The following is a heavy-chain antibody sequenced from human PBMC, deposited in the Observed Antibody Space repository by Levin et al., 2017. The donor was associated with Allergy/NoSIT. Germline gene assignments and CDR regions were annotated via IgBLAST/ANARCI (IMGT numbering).Heavy chain of an antibody. J-gene: IGHJ4*02. V-gene: IGHV3-23*01. CDR1: GFTFSSYA. CDR2: ISGSGGST. Sequence: GGSLRLSCAASGFTFSSYAMSWVRQAPGKGLEWVSAISGSGGSTYYADSVKGRFTISRDNSKNTLYLQMNSLRAEDTAVYYCAKVGGLLWFGDLLSSFDYWGQGTLVTVSS. CDR3: AKVGGLLWFGDLLSSFDY. D-gene: IGHD3-10*01.